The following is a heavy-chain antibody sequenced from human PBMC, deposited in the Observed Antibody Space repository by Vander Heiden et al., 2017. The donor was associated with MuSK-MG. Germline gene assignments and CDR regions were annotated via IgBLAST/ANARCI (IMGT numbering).Heavy chain of an antibody. V-gene: IGHV3-66*01. CDR1: GFTVSSNY. D-gene: IGHD6-19*01. CDR2: IYSGGST. Sequence: EVQLVESGGGLVQPGGSLRLSCAASGFTVSSNYMSWVRQAPGKGLEWVSVIYSGGSTYYADAVKGRFTISRDNSKNTLYLQLKRMRAEDTAVYYFARDRGAGYYYFDYWGQGTLVTVSS. CDR3: ARDRGAGYYYFDY. J-gene: IGHJ4*02.